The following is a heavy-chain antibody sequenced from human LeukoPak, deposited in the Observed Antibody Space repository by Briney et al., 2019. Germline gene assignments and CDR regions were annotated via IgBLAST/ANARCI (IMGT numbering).Heavy chain of an antibody. CDR2: IYYSGST. V-gene: IGHV4-39*01. J-gene: IGHJ4*02. D-gene: IGHD6-13*01. Sequence: SETLSLTCTVSGGSISSSSYFWGWIRQPPGKGLEWIGSIYYSGSTYYIPSLKSRVTISVDTSKNQFSLKLSSVTAADTAVYYCARLQQIGGYYFDYWGQGTLVTVSS. CDR1: GGSISSSSYF. CDR3: ARLQQIGGYYFDY.